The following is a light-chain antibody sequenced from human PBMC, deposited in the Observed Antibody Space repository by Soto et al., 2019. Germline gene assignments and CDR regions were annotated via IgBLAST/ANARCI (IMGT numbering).Light chain of an antibody. CDR1: SSDVGGYNY. CDR3: SSYTSSNTWV. CDR2: EVS. Sequence: QSALTQPASVSGSPGQSITISCTGTSSDVGGYNYVSWYQQHPGKAPKFMIYEVSNRPSGVSSRFSGSKSGNTASLTISGLQAEDEADYYCSSYTSSNTWVFGGGNKLTVL. J-gene: IGLJ3*02. V-gene: IGLV2-14*01.